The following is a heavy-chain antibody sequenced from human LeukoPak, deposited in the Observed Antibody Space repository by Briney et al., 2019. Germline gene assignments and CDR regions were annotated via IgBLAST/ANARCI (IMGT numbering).Heavy chain of an antibody. Sequence: ASVKVSCKASGYTFISYAIHWVRQGPGQGLEWMGWINTGNGNTKYSQTFQGRVTITRDTSASTAYMELSSLRFDDTAVYYCAKVESSSSFDYWGQGTLVTVSS. D-gene: IGHD6-6*01. CDR1: GYTFISYA. CDR2: INTGNGNT. V-gene: IGHV1-3*04. CDR3: AKVESSSSFDY. J-gene: IGHJ4*02.